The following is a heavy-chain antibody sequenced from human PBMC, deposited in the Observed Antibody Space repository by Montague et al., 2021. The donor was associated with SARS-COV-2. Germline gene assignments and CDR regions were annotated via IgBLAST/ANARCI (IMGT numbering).Heavy chain of an antibody. CDR3: AREYFDSSGFVWIDP. V-gene: IGHV4-61*08. CDR2: IYYSGNTYT. D-gene: IGHD3-22*01. Sequence: SETLSLTCTVSGDSVSSGAYYWSWIRQPPGKGLEWIAYIYYSGNTYTKYNPSLESRVSISVDTSKNQFSLKLTSGSAADTAVYYCAREYFDSSGFVWIDPWGQGTLVIVSS. J-gene: IGHJ5*02. CDR1: GDSVSSGAYY.